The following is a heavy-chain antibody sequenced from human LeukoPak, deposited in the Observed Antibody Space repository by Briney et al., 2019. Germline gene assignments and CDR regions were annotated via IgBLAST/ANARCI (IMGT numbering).Heavy chain of an antibody. D-gene: IGHD3-16*01. Sequence: PGGSLRLSCAASGITFTSYAMSWVRQAPGKGLEWVSAVSGSGASTYYADSVKGRFTISRDNSKNTLYLQMNSLRAEDTAVYHCAKGVPDGGNFDYWGQGTLVTVSS. CDR2: VSGSGAST. J-gene: IGHJ4*02. V-gene: IGHV3-23*01. CDR1: GITFTSYA. CDR3: AKGVPDGGNFDY.